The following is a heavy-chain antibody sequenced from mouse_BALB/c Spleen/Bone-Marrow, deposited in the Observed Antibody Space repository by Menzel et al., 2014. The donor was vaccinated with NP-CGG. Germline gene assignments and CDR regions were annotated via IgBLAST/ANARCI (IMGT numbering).Heavy chain of an antibody. CDR1: GFDFSRYW. V-gene: IGHV4-1*02. J-gene: IGHJ3*01. CDR3: ARLHCYGFFAY. Sequence: EVQLVESGGGLVQPGGSLKLSCAASGFDFSRYWMSRVRQAPGKGLEWIGEINPHSSTINYTPSLKDKFIISRDNAKNTLYLQMSKVRSEDTALYYCARLHCYGFFAYWGQGTLVTVSA. D-gene: IGHD1-2*01. CDR2: INPHSSTI.